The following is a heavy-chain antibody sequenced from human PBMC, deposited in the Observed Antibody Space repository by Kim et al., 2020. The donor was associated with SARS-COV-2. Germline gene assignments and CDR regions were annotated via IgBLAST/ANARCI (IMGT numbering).Heavy chain of an antibody. Sequence: SETLSLTCTVSGGSISSGGYYWSWIRQHPGKGLEWIGYIYYSGSTYYNPSLKSRVTISVDTSKNQFSLKLSSVTAAETAVYYCARGITIFGVVTNGMDVWGQGTTVTVSS. V-gene: IGHV4-31*03. D-gene: IGHD3-3*01. J-gene: IGHJ6*02. CDR2: IYYSGST. CDR3: ARGITIFGVVTNGMDV. CDR1: GGSISSGGYY.